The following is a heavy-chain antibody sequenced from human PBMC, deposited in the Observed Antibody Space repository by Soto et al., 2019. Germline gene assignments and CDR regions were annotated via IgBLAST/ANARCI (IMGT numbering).Heavy chain of an antibody. V-gene: IGHV4-59*01. Sequence: PSETLSLTCTVSGGSIGSYYWSWIRQPPGKGLEWIGYIYYSGSTNYNPSLKSRVTISVDTSKNQFSLKLSSVTAADTAVYYCARDRPFWSGYSDYYYYGMDVWGQGTTVTVSS. CDR3: ARDRPFWSGYSDYYYYGMDV. CDR1: GGSIGSYY. CDR2: IYYSGST. D-gene: IGHD3-3*01. J-gene: IGHJ6*02.